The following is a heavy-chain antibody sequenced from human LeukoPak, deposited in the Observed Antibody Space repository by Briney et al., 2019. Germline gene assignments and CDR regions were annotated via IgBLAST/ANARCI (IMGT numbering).Heavy chain of an antibody. V-gene: IGHV4-4*07. J-gene: IGHJ3*02. CDR1: GGSISSYY. CDR3: ASQYSSSWTDAFDI. CDR2: IYTSGST. D-gene: IGHD6-13*01. Sequence: PSETLSLTCTVSGGSISSYYWSWIRQPAGKGLEGIGRIYTSGSTNYNPSLKSRVTMSVDTSKNQFSLKLSSVTAADTAVYYCASQYSSSWTDAFDIWGQGTMVTVSS.